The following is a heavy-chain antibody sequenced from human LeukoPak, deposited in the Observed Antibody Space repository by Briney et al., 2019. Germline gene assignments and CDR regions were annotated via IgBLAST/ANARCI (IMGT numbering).Heavy chain of an antibody. CDR1: GFTFSNYN. Sequence: GGSLRLSCAASGFTFSNYNMNWVRQAPGKGLEWVTFIQYDGTKKYYADSVKGRFTISRDNSKNTLYLQMNSLRPEDTALYYCAKNILTMTMDYMDVWGKGTTVTVSS. V-gene: IGHV3-30*02. J-gene: IGHJ6*03. D-gene: IGHD4/OR15-4a*01. CDR3: AKNILTMTMDYMDV. CDR2: IQYDGTKK.